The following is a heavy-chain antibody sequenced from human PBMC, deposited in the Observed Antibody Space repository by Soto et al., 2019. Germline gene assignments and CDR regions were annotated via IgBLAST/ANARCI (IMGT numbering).Heavy chain of an antibody. V-gene: IGHV3-9*01. Sequence: GGSLRLSCAASGFTFDDYAMHWVRQAPGKGLEWVSGISWNSGSIGYADSVKGRFTISRDNAKNSLYLQMNSLRAEDTALYYCAKDRSYSGGSCYSGAFDIWGQGTMVTVSS. CDR1: GFTFDDYA. J-gene: IGHJ3*02. CDR3: AKDRSYSGGSCYSGAFDI. D-gene: IGHD2-15*01. CDR2: ISWNSGSI.